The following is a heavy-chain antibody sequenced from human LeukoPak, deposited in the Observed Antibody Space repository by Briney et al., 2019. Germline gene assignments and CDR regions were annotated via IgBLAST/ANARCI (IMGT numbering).Heavy chain of an antibody. CDR3: ARVERFGATVDY. CDR2: INPNSGGT. J-gene: IGHJ4*02. D-gene: IGHD1-26*01. Sequence: ASVKVSCKASGYTFTGYYMHRVLHAPGQGLEGMGWINPNSGGTNYAQKFQGRVTMTRDTSISTAYMEVSRLRSDDTAVYYCARVERFGATVDYWGKGTLVTASS. CDR1: GYTFTGYY. V-gene: IGHV1-2*02.